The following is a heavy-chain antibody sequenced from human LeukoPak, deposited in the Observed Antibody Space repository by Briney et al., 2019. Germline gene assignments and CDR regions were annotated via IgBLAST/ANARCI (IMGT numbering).Heavy chain of an antibody. Sequence: ASVKVSCKASGGTFSSYAISWVRQAPGQGLEWMGGIIPIFGTANYAQKFQGRVTITADESTSTAYMELSSLRSEDTAVYYCAREAPPHSCGYKNWFGPWGQGTLVTVSS. CDR1: GGTFSSYA. V-gene: IGHV1-69*13. J-gene: IGHJ5*02. D-gene: IGHD5-18*01. CDR2: IIPIFGTA. CDR3: AREAPPHSCGYKNWFGP.